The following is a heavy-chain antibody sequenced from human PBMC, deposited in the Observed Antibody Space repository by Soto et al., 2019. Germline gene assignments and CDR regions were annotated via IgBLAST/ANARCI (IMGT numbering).Heavy chain of an antibody. CDR1: VYTFTYRN. CDR3: ARGLDASGWYAFEY. CDR2: INPSAGST. Sequence: ASVKVSCKTSVYTFTYRNILCVRHPPGQGLEWMGVINPSAGSTSYAQKFQGRVIMTRDTSTSTVYMELGSLRSEDTAVYYCARGLDASGWYAFEYWGQGTLVSGSS. V-gene: IGHV1-46*01. D-gene: IGHD6-19*01. J-gene: IGHJ4*02.